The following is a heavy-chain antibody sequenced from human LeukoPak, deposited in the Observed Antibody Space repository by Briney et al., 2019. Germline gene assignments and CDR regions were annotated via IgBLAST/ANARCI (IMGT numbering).Heavy chain of an antibody. Sequence: SETLSLTCTVSGGSISSYYWSWIRNPQGRGRGWLGCFFSSGSTNYNPSLKSRVTISVDTSKDQFSLKLRSVTAADTAVYYCASGPGRSCSGGSCPNWFDPWGQGTLVTVSS. V-gene: IGHV4-59*01. CDR3: ASGPGRSCSGGSCPNWFDP. CDR1: GGSISSYY. J-gene: IGHJ5*02. D-gene: IGHD2-15*01. CDR2: FFSSGST.